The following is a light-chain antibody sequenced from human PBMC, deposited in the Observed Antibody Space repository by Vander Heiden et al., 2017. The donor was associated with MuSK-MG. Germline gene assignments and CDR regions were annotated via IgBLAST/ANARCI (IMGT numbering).Light chain of an antibody. CDR1: QSLPHSNGYNY. CDR2: LGS. J-gene: IGKJ4*01. V-gene: IGKV2-28*01. CDR3: MQALQTPLT. Sequence: DIVMTQSPLSLPVTTGEPASISGRSSQSLPHSNGYNYLDWYLQKPGQSPQLLIYLGSNRASGVPDRFSGSGSGTDFTLKISRVEAEDVGVYYCMQALQTPLTFGGGTKVEIK.